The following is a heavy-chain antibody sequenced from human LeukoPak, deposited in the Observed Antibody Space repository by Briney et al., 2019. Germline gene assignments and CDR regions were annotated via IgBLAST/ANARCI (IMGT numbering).Heavy chain of an antibody. CDR2: IYSGGTT. J-gene: IGHJ4*02. CDR3: ASDPRYFDY. V-gene: IGHV3-66*02. CDR1: GFTVSINY. Sequence: GGSLRLSCAASGFTVSINYMIWVSQAPRQRLEWFSVIYSGGTTYYADSVKGRFTISRDNSKNTLYLQMNSLRAEDTAVYYCASDPRYFDYWGQGTLVTVSS.